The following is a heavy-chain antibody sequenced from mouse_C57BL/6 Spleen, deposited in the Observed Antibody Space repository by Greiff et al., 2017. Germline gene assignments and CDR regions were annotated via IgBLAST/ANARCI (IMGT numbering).Heavy chain of an antibody. Sequence: EVQVVESGPGLVKPSQSLSLTCSVTGYSITSGYYWNWIRQFPGNKLEWMGYISYDGSNNYNPSLKNRISITRDTSKNQFFLKLNSVTTEDTATYYCAREGYGSSPLAMDYWGQETSVTVSS. CDR3: AREGYGSSPLAMDY. J-gene: IGHJ4*01. CDR2: ISYDGSN. D-gene: IGHD1-1*01. V-gene: IGHV3-6*01. CDR1: GYSITSGYY.